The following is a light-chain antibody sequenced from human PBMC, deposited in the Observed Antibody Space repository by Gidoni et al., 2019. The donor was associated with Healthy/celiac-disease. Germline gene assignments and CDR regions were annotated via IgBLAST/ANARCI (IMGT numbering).Light chain of an antibody. CDR3: QQRSN. CDR1: QSVSSY. CDR2: DAS. Sequence: DIVLTQSPATLSLSPGERATLSCRASQSVSSYLAWYQQKPGQAPRLLIYDASNRATGIPARFSGSGSGTEFTLTISSLEPEDFAVYYCQQRSNFGQGTKVEIK. V-gene: IGKV3-11*01. J-gene: IGKJ1*01.